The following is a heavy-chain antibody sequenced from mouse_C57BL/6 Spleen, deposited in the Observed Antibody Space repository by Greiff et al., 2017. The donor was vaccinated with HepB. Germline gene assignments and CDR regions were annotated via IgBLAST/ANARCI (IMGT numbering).Heavy chain of an antibody. CDR3: TRGLPTTRYYFDY. D-gene: IGHD3-1*01. CDR2: IDPENGDT. V-gene: IGHV14-4*01. Sequence: VQLQQSGAELVRPGASVKLSCTASGFNIKDDYMHWVKQRPEQGLEWIGWIDPENGDTEYASKFQGKATVTADTSSNTAYLQLSSLTSEDTAVYNCTRGLPTTRYYFDYWGQGTTLTVSS. CDR1: GFNIKDDY. J-gene: IGHJ2*01.